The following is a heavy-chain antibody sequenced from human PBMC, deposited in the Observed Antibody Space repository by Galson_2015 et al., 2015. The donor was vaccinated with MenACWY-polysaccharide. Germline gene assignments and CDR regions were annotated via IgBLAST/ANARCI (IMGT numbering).Heavy chain of an antibody. CDR3: TRADGPHYRYGMDV. V-gene: IGHV4-34*01. CDR1: DGSFSGHY. J-gene: IGHJ6*02. CDR2: TTHSGAT. Sequence: SEPLSLTCAVYDGSFSGHYYSWIRQSPGKGLQWIGETTHSGATNYEVSLKSRVTISVDSSKNQVSLKMTSVTAADTAVYYCTRADGPHYRYGMDVWGQGTTVTVSS. D-gene: IGHD4-11*01.